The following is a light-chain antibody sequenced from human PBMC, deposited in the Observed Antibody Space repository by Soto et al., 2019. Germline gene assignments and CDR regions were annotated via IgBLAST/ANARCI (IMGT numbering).Light chain of an antibody. V-gene: IGLV2-23*01. J-gene: IGLJ1*01. CDR1: TSDVGSYNF. CDR3: CSYAGSSTWV. Sequence: QSALTQPASVSGSPDHSITISCPGTTSDVGSYNFVSWYQQHPGKAPKLMIYEGSKRPSGVSNRFSGSKSGNTASLTISGRQAEDEADYYCCSYAGSSTWVFGTGTKLTVL. CDR2: EGS.